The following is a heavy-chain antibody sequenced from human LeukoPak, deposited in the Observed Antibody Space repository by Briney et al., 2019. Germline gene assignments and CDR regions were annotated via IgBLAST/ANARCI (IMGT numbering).Heavy chain of an antibody. V-gene: IGHV1-3*01. CDR1: GCTFTSYA. J-gene: IGHJ4*02. D-gene: IGHD3-3*01. Sequence: GASVKVSCKASGCTFTSYAIHWVRQAPGQRLEWMGWINAGNGNTKYSQKFQGRVTITRDTSASTAYMELSSLRSEDTAVYYCARHWGYDFWSGYPDYWGQGTLVTVSS. CDR2: INAGNGNT. CDR3: ARHWGYDFWSGYPDY.